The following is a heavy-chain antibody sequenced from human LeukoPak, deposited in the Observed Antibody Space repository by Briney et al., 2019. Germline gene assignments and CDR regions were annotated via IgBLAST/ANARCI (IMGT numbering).Heavy chain of an antibody. V-gene: IGHV4-39*01. CDR3: ARPLDCNYGGTAFDI. Sequence: PSETLSLTCTVSGGSVSNSNYCWGWIRQPPGKQREWIGSIDYSGSPLHNPSLKSRVTISVDTSKNQFSLKLSSVTAADTAVYYCARPLDCNYGGTAFDIWGQGTMVTVSS. CDR1: GGSVSNSNYC. J-gene: IGHJ3*02. D-gene: IGHD4-23*01. CDR2: IDYSGSP.